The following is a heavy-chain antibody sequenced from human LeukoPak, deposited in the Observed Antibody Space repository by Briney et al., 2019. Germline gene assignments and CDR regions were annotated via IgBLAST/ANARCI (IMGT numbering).Heavy chain of an antibody. J-gene: IGHJ4*02. V-gene: IGHV1-69*13. CDR2: IIPIFGTA. CDR1: GGTFSSYA. Sequence: SVKVSCKASGGTFSSYAISWVRQAPGQGLEWMGGIIPIFGTANYAQKFQGRVTITADESTSTAYMELSSRRSEDTAVYYCARSLDVDIVATTHFDYWGQGTLVTVSS. CDR3: ARSLDVDIVATTHFDY. D-gene: IGHD5-12*01.